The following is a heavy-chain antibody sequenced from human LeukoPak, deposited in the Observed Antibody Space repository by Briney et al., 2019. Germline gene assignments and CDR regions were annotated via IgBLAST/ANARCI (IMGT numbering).Heavy chain of an antibody. CDR2: INPNSGDT. D-gene: IGHD6-19*01. CDR3: AREHSSGWLVDY. V-gene: IGHV1-2*02. Sequence: ASVKVSCKASGYTFTGYYMHWVRQAPGQGLEWMGWINPNSGDTNYAQKFQGRVTLTTDTSITSVYMEVSSLRSDDTALYYCAREHSSGWLVDYWGQGTLVTVSS. CDR1: GYTFTGYY. J-gene: IGHJ4*02.